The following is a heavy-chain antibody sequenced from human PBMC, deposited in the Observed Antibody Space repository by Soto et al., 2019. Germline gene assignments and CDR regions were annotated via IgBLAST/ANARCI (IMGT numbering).Heavy chain of an antibody. J-gene: IGHJ5*02. Sequence: EVQLVESGGGLVQPGGSLRLSCAASGFTFSSYSMNWVRQAPGKWLEWVSYISSSSTTKYYADSVKGRFTISRDNAKNSLYLQMNSLRAEDTAVYYCARDGWSCSNCLNWFDPWGQGTLVTVSS. V-gene: IGHV3-48*01. D-gene: IGHD2-15*01. CDR3: ARDGWSCSNCLNWFDP. CDR2: ISSSSTTK. CDR1: GFTFSSYS.